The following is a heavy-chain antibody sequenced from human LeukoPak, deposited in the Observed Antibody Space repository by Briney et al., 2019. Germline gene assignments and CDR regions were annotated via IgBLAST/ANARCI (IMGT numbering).Heavy chain of an antibody. J-gene: IGHJ6*03. Sequence: SETLSLTCTVSGGSISTYYWSWIRQPPGKGLEWIGEINHSGSTNYNPSLKSRVTISVDTSKNQFPLKLSSVTAADTAVYYCAGSSSYYYYYMDVWGKGTTVTVSS. D-gene: IGHD6-6*01. CDR3: AGSSSYYYYYMDV. CDR2: INHSGST. CDR1: GGSISTYY. V-gene: IGHV4-34*01.